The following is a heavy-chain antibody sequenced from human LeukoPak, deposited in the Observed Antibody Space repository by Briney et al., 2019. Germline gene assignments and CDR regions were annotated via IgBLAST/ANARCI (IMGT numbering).Heavy chain of an antibody. CDR3: ARLNYYYGMDV. CDR2: IYYSGST. V-gene: IGHV4-39*01. J-gene: IGHJ6*02. CDR1: GGSFSGYH. Sequence: PSETLSLTCAVYGGSFSGYHWGWIRQPPGKGLEWIGSIYYSGSTYYNPSLKSRVTVSVDTSKNQFSLKLSSVTAADTAVYYCARLNYYYGMDVWGQGTTVTVSS.